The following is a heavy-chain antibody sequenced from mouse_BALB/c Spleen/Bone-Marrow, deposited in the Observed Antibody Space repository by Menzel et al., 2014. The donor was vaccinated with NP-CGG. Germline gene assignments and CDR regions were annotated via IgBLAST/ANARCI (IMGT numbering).Heavy chain of an antibody. J-gene: IGHJ4*01. CDR1: GFTFSSYA. V-gene: IGHV5-9-4*01. D-gene: IGHD2-4*01. Sequence: DVQLQESGGGLVKPGGSLKLSCAASGFTFSSYAMSWVRQSPEKRLEWVAEISSGGSYTYYPDTVTGRFTISRDNAKNTLCLEMSSLRSEDTAMYYCARRDYDVGYYAMGYWGQGTSVTVSS. CDR3: ARRDYDVGYYAMGY. CDR2: ISSGGSYT.